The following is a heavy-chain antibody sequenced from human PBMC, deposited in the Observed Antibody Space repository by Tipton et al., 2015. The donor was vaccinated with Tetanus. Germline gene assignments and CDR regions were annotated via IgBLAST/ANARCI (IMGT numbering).Heavy chain of an antibody. CDR1: GYSFTSYW. Sequence: QLVQSGAEVKKPGESLRISCKGSGYSFTSYWISWVRQMPGKGLEWMGRIDPSDSYTNYSPSFQGHVPISADKSISTAYLQWSSLKASDTAMYYCARRCSGGSCYSDFDYWGQGTLVTVSS. CDR3: ARRCSGGSCYSDFDY. V-gene: IGHV5-10-1*01. J-gene: IGHJ4*02. CDR2: IDPSDSYT. D-gene: IGHD2-15*01.